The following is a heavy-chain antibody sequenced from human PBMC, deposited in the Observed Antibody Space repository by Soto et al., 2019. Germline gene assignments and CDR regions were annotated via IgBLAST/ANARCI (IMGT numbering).Heavy chain of an antibody. CDR2: INHSGST. CDR1: GGSFSGYY. D-gene: IGHD3-10*01. V-gene: IGHV4-34*01. Sequence: SETLSLTCAVYGGSFSGYYWSWIRQPPGKGLEWIGEINHSGSTNYNPSLKSRVTISVDTSKNQFSLKLSSVTAADTAVYYCASRTYYYGSGSYRYWGQGTLVTVSS. CDR3: ASRTYYYGSGSYRY. J-gene: IGHJ4*02.